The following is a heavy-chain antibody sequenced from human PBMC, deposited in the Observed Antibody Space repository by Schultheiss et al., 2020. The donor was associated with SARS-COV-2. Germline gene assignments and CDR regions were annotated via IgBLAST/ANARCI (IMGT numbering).Heavy chain of an antibody. D-gene: IGHD2-21*02. J-gene: IGHJ5*02. Sequence: SETLSLTCAVSGGSISSSNWWSWIRQPPGKGLEWIGYIYYSGSTNYNPSLKSRVTISVDTSKNQFSLKLSSVTAADTAVYYCARAIVVVTAIPNWFDPWGQGTLVTVSS. CDR2: IYYSGST. CDR1: GGSISSSNW. CDR3: ARAIVVVTAIPNWFDP. V-gene: IGHV4-61*01.